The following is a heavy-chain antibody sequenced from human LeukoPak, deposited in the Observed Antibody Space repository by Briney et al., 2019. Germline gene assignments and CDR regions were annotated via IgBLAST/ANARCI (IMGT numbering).Heavy chain of an antibody. CDR1: GGFISSSSYF. J-gene: IGHJ4*02. CDR2: IYYSGST. D-gene: IGHD1-26*01. CDR3: ASPWSSGRFDY. Sequence: KPSETLSLTCTVSGGFISSSSYFWGWIRQPPGKGLEWIGSIYYSGSTSYNTSLKSRVTISVDTPKNQFSLKLSFVTAADTAVYYCASPWSSGRFDYWGQGTLVTVSS. V-gene: IGHV4-39*01.